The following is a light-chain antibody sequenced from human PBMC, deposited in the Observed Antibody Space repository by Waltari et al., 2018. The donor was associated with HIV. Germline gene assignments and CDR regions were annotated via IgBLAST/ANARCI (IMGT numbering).Light chain of an antibody. V-gene: IGLV2-8*01. J-gene: IGLJ2*01. CDR3: SSYAGSNNWVV. CDR2: DVS. Sequence: SALTQPPSASGSPGQSVTIPCTGTSSDVGGSQYVSWYQQHPGKAPKLMIYDVSKRPSGVPDRFSGSKSGNTASLTVSGLQAEDEADYYCSSYAGSNNWVVFGGGTKLTVL. CDR1: SSDVGGSQY.